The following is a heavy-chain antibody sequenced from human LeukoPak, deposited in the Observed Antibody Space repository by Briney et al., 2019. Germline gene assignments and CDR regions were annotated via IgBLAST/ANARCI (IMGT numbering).Heavy chain of an antibody. J-gene: IGHJ4*02. V-gene: IGHV3-33*06. D-gene: IGHD4-11*01. Sequence: GGSLRLSCTASGFTYSHFGMHWVRQAPGKGPEWVAVIWSDGTEKYYGDVVKGRFTISRDNSRNTLYLQMNNLRDDDTAVYYCEKDAQRGFDYSNSLEYWGQGTLVIVSS. CDR2: IWSDGTEK. CDR1: GFTYSHFG. CDR3: EKDAQRGFDYSNSLEY.